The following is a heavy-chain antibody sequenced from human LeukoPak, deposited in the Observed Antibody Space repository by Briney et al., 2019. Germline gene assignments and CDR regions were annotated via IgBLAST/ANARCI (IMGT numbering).Heavy chain of an antibody. D-gene: IGHD3-22*01. J-gene: IGHJ4*02. CDR3: AKDRSHYYDSSGYSYYFDY. CDR1: GFTFSSYA. CDR2: ISGSGGST. Sequence: GGSLRLSCAASGFTFSSYAMSWVRQAPGKGLEWVSAISGSGGSTYYADSVKGRFTISRDNSKNTLYLQMNSLRAEDTAVHYCAKDRSHYYDSSGYSYYFDYWGQGTLVTVSS. V-gene: IGHV3-23*01.